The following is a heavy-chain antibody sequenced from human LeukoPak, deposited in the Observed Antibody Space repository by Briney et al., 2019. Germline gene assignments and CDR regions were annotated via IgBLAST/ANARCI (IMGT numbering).Heavy chain of an antibody. CDR3: VRGNHDGEYVVSGYYFYMDV. CDR2: IIPMFGIP. CDR1: GGTFSSYA. J-gene: IGHJ6*03. Sequence: ASVKVSCKASGGTFSSYAISWGRQAPGQGLEWMGGIIPMFGIPNYAQKFQGRVTINADESTSTAYMELSSLRSEDTAVYYCVRGNHDGEYVVSGYYFYMDVWGKGTTVTVSS. V-gene: IGHV1-69*13. D-gene: IGHD4-17*01.